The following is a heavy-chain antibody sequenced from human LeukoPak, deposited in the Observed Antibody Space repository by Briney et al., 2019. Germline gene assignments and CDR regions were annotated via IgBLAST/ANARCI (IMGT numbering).Heavy chain of an antibody. V-gene: IGHV1-2*02. Sequence: ASVKVSCKASGYTFIGYYMHLVRQAPGQGLEWMGWINPNSGGTNYAQTFQGRVTMTRDTSINTAYMELSGLTSDDTAIYYCARDLRTPYHYGMNVWGQGTTVTVSS. D-gene: IGHD1-1*01. J-gene: IGHJ6*02. CDR2: INPNSGGT. CDR3: ARDLRTPYHYGMNV. CDR1: GYTFIGYY.